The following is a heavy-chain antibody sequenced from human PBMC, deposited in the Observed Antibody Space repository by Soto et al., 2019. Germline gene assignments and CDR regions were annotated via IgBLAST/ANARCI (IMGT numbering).Heavy chain of an antibody. D-gene: IGHD4-17*01. CDR2: IYWDDDK. CDR1: GFSLTTYDMG. J-gene: IGHJ4*02. CDR3: AHAGDYDLLTFDH. V-gene: IGHV2-5*02. Sequence: QITLKESGPTLVRPAQTLTLTCAFSGFSLTTYDMGVAWIHQPPGKALEWLALIYWDDDKRYSPSLKDRLAISKDTSRNQVVLTITNMDPGDTATYFCAHAGDYDLLTFDHWGPGTLVTVSS.